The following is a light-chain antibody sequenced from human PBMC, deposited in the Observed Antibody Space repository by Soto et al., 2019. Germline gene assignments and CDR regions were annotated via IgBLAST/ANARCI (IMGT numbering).Light chain of an antibody. V-gene: IGLV3-21*04. CDR2: YNN. CDR3: QVWDSSSDHVV. J-gene: IGLJ2*01. Sequence: SYELTQPPSVSVAPGNTARLTCGGNNIGSKSVHWYQQKPGQAPVLVIYYNNDRPSGIPERFSGSNSGNTATLTISRVEAGDEADYYCQVWDSSSDHVVFGGGTQLTVL. CDR1: NIGSKS.